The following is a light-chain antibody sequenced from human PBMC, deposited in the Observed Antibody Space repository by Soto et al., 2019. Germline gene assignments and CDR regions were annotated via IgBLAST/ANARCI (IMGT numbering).Light chain of an antibody. CDR2: DVS. J-gene: IGLJ1*01. Sequence: QSALTQPPSASGSPGQSVAISCTGTSRDVGGYNYVSWYQQLPGKAPKLMIYDVSKRPSGVPDRFSGSRSGNSASLTFSGLQAADEADYYCSSYAGTHIVFGTGTKVTVL. CDR1: SRDVGGYNY. CDR3: SSYAGTHIV. V-gene: IGLV2-8*01.